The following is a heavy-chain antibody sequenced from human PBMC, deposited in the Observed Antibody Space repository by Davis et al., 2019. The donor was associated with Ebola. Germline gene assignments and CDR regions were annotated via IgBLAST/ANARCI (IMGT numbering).Heavy chain of an antibody. CDR2: INPSGGST. CDR3: ARARAWYSGTSYGMDV. D-gene: IGHD1-26*01. CDR1: GYTFTGYY. J-gene: IGHJ6*02. V-gene: IGHV1-46*01. Sequence: AASVKVSCKASGYTFTGYYMHWVRQAPGQGLEWMGIINPSGGSTSYTQKFQGRVTMTRDTSTSIVYMELSSLRSEDTAVYYCARARAWYSGTSYGMDVWGQGTTVTVSS.